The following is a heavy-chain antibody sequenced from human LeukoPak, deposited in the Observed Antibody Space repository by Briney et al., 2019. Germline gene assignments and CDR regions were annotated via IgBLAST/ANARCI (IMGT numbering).Heavy chain of an antibody. Sequence: SETLSLTCTVSGGSISSSSYYWSWIRQPAGKGLEWIGRIYTSGSTNYNPSLKSRVTMSVDTSKNQFSLKLSSVTAADSAVYYCARTRCTSISCLAHDAFDIWGQGTMVTVSS. V-gene: IGHV4-61*02. CDR2: IYTSGST. J-gene: IGHJ3*02. CDR1: GGSISSSSYY. D-gene: IGHD2-2*01. CDR3: ARTRCTSISCLAHDAFDI.